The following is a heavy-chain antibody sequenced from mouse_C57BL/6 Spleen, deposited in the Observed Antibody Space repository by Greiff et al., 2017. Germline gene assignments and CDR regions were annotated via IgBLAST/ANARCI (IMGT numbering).Heavy chain of an antibody. V-gene: IGHV1-81*01. CDR1: GYTFTSYG. CDR3: ARTDYYFDY. CDR2: IYPRSGNT. J-gene: IGHJ2*01. Sequence: LQESGAELARPGASVKLSCKASGYTFTSYGISWVKQRPGQGLEWIGEIYPRSGNTYYNEKFKGKATLTADKSSSTAYMELRSLTSEASAVYFCARTDYYFDYWGQGTTLTVSS.